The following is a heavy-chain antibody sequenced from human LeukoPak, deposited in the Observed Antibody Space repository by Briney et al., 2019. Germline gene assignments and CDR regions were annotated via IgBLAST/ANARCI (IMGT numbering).Heavy chain of an antibody. CDR2: ISSGGTNI. Sequence: PGGSLRLSCAASGFTFSIYSMNWVRQAPGKGLEWVSCISSGGTNIYYADSVRGRFTISRDNAKNSLYLQMNSLRAEDTAVYYCARVGGYCSSVSSCYGDYWGQGTLVTVSS. J-gene: IGHJ4*02. V-gene: IGHV3-21*01. CDR3: ARVGGYCSSVSSCYGDY. D-gene: IGHD2-2*03. CDR1: GFTFSIYS.